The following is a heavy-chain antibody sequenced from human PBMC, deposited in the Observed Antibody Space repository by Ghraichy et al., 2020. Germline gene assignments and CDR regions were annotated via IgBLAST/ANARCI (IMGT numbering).Heavy chain of an antibody. J-gene: IGHJ4*02. CDR3: ARLTGYSSAGIDY. Sequence: GGSLRLSCAASGFTVSSNYMSWVRQAPGKGLEWVSVIYSGGSTYYADSVKGRFTIFRDNSKNTLYLQMNSLRAEDTAVYYCARLTGYSSAGIDYWGQGTLVTVSS. D-gene: IGHD6-19*01. CDR2: IYSGGST. CDR1: GFTVSSNY. V-gene: IGHV3-66*01.